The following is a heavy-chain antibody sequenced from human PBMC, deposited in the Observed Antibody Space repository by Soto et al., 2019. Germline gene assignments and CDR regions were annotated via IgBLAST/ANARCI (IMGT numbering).Heavy chain of an antibody. V-gene: IGHV3-48*02. J-gene: IGHJ4*02. CDR3: ARDAL. CDR2: ISSSSSTI. CDR1: GFTFSTYS. Sequence: EVQLVESGGGLVQPGGSLRLSCAASGFTFSTYSMNWVRQAPGKGLEWISYISSSSSTIYHADSVKGRFSISRDNAKNSLYLQMHSLRDEDTAVYYWARDALWGQGTLVTVSS.